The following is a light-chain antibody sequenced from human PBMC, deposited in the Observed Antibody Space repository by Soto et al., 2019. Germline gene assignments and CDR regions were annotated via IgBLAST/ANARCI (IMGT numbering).Light chain of an antibody. CDR1: SSDVGYYNY. V-gene: IGLV2-14*01. Sequence: QSALTQPASVSGSPGQSITISCTGSSSDVGYYNYVSWYQQHPGRAPKLMIYEVSNRPSGVSNRFSGSKSGNTASLTISGLQAEDEADYYCSSYTSSSLYVFGTGTKLTVL. CDR2: EVS. J-gene: IGLJ1*01. CDR3: SSYTSSSLYV.